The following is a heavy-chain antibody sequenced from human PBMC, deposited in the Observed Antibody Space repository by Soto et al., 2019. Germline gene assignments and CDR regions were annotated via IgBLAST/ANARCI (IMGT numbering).Heavy chain of an antibody. V-gene: IGHV3-48*03. D-gene: IGHD3-22*01. Sequence: EVQLVESGGGLVQPGGSLRLSCAASGFTFSSYEMNWVRQAPGKGLEWVSYISSSGSTIYYADSVKGRFTISRDNAKNSLYLQMNNRRAEDTAVYYCARGRRYYESSGYPSLDYWGQGTLVTVSS. CDR1: GFTFSSYE. CDR3: ARGRRYYESSGYPSLDY. CDR2: ISSSGSTI. J-gene: IGHJ4*02.